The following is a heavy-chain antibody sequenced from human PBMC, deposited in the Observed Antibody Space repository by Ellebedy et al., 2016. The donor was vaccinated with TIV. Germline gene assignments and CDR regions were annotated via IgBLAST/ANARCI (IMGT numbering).Heavy chain of an antibody. CDR2: ISNTGSRT. CDR1: GFTLSSYA. J-gene: IGHJ4*02. Sequence: PGGSLRLSCAASGFTLSSYAMSWVRQAPGKGLEWVSTISNTGSRTYYADSVEGRFIISRDNSKKTLYLQMKSLRAEDTAVYYCEKGRGGGSASSAPRYYFDYWGLGTLVTVSS. V-gene: IGHV3-23*01. D-gene: IGHD3-22*01. CDR3: EKGRGGGSASSAPRYYFDY.